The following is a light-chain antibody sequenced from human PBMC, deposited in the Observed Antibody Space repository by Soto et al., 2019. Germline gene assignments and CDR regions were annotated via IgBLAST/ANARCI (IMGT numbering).Light chain of an antibody. J-gene: IGKJ1*01. V-gene: IGKV1-39*01. CDR2: AAS. CDR1: QSISSS. CDR3: QQSYSPPWT. Sequence: DIQMTQSPSSLSASVGDRVTITCRTSQSISSSLNWYQQKPGKAPTLLIYAASSLQSGVPSRFSGSGSGTDFSITICSLQTADFVIYYRQQSYSPPWTVGKGTKVDSK.